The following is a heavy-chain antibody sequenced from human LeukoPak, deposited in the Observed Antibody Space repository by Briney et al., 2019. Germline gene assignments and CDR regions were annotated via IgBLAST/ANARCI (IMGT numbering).Heavy chain of an antibody. V-gene: IGHV1-69*06. J-gene: IGHJ4*02. CDR3: ARGAHVIPPVTQRDDFDY. Sequence: VASVKVSCKASGGTFSSYAISWVRQAPGQGLEWMGGIIPIFGTANYAQKFQGRVTITADKSTSTAYMELSSLRSEDTAVYYCARGAHVIPPVTQRDDFDYWGQGTLVTVSS. CDR1: GGTFSSYA. CDR2: IIPIFGTA. D-gene: IGHD5-24*01.